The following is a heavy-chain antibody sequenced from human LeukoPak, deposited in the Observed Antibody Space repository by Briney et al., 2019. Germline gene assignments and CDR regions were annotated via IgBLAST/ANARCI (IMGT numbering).Heavy chain of an antibody. CDR2: INHSGST. D-gene: IGHD6-13*01. Sequence: KTSETLSLTCTVSGGSISSSSYYWGWIRQPPGKGLEWIGEINHSGSTNYNPSLKSRVTISVDTSKNQFSLKLSSVTAADTAVYYCARPYSSSWLRQGLGYWGQGTLVTVSS. CDR1: GGSISSSSYY. V-gene: IGHV4-39*07. CDR3: ARPYSSSWLRQGLGY. J-gene: IGHJ4*02.